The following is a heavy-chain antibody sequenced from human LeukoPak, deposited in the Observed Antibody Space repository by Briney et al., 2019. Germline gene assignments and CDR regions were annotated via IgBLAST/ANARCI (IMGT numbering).Heavy chain of an antibody. D-gene: IGHD2-2*01. V-gene: IGHV3-23*01. CDR1: GFTFSSYA. CDR2: ISGSGGST. CDR3: AKQPVVPAATDYFDY. Sequence: GRSLRLSCAASGFTFSSYAMSWVRQAPGKGLEWVSAISGSGGSTYYADSVKGRFTISRDNSKNTLYLQMNSLRAEDTAVYYCAKQPVVPAATDYFDYWGQGTLVTVSS. J-gene: IGHJ4*02.